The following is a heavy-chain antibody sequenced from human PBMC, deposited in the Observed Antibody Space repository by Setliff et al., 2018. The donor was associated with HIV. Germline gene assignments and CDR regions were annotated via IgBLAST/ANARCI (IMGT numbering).Heavy chain of an antibody. CDR2: INTDESTT. J-gene: IGHJ4*02. V-gene: IGHV3-74*01. CDR3: ARVASGTYHFDY. CDR1: GFTFNSYW. D-gene: IGHD1-26*01. Sequence: GGSLRLSCAASGFTFNSYWMHWVRQAPGKGLVWVSRINTDESTTSYADSVKGRFTISRDNAKNTLYLQMNSLRAEDTAVYYCARVASGTYHFDYWGQGTLVTVSS.